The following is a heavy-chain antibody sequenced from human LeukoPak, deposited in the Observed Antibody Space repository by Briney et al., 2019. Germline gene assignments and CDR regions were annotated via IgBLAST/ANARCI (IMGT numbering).Heavy chain of an antibody. J-gene: IGHJ4*02. CDR2: ISGSGGST. D-gene: IGHD3-3*01. CDR1: GFTFSSYA. CDR3: AKLGAQIRFLEWLLSSRGFDY. Sequence: PGGSLRLSCAASGFTFSSYAMSWVRHAPGKGLEWVSAISGSGGSTYYADSVKGRFTISRDNSKNALYLQMNSLRAEDTAVYYCAKLGAQIRFLEWLLSSRGFDYWGQGTLVTVSS. V-gene: IGHV3-23*01.